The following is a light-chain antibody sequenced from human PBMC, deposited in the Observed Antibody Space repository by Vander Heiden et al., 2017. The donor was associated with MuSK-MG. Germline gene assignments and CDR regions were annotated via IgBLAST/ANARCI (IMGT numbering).Light chain of an antibody. J-gene: IGKJ5*01. V-gene: IGKV1-33*01. CDR2: DAS. Sequence: DIQMTQSPSSLSASVGDRVTITCQASQDISNYLNWYQQKPGKAPKLLIYDASNLETGVPSRFSGSGSGTDFTFTISSLQPEDIATYYCQQYDNLRITVGQGTRLEMK. CDR1: QDISNY. CDR3: QQYDNLRIT.